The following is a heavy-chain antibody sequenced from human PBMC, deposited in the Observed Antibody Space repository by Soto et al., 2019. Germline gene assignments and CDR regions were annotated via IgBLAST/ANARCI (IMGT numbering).Heavy chain of an antibody. Sequence: HVQLVQSGTEVKKPGASVRVSCMVSGYPFTTYYIHWVRQAPGQGLEWMGWIDTRSGGTVYEQKLQGRVTMTRDTSISTGYSDLSELTSDDTALYYCATDDYGIFPYWGQGSLVTGSS. V-gene: IGHV1-2*02. CDR3: ATDDYGIFPY. J-gene: IGHJ4*02. CDR2: IDTRSGGT. D-gene: IGHD3-10*01. CDR1: GYPFTTYY.